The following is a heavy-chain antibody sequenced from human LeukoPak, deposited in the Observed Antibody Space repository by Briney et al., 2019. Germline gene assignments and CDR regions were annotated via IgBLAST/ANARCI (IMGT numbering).Heavy chain of an antibody. CDR2: IYYSGST. CDR3: ARGREVLLWFGEFNPEAYFDY. CDR1: GGSISSSSYY. D-gene: IGHD3-10*01. J-gene: IGHJ4*02. Sequence: SETLSLTCTVSGGSISSSSYYWGWIRQPPGKGLEWIGSIYYSGSTYYNPSLKSRVTISVDTSKNQFSLKLSSVTAADTAVYYCARGREVLLWFGEFNPEAYFDYWGQGTLVTVSS. V-gene: IGHV4-39*07.